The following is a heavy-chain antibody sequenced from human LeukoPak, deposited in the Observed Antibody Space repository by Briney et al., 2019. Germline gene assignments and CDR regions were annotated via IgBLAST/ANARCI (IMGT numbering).Heavy chain of an antibody. CDR2: ISSSGSTK. CDR3: ARESGGGELLDY. D-gene: IGHD1-26*01. CDR1: GFTFSSYE. V-gene: IGHV3-48*03. J-gene: IGHJ4*02. Sequence: GGSLRLSCAASGFTFSSYEMNWVRQAPGKGLEWVSYISSSGSTKYYADSVRGRFTISRDNSKNTLYLQMNSLRAEDTAVYYCARESGGGELLDYWGQGTLVTVSS.